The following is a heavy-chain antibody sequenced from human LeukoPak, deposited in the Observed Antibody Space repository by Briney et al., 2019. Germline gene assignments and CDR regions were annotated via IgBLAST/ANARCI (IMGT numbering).Heavy chain of an antibody. Sequence: ESGGSLRLSCAASGFTFSSYSMNWVRQAPGKGLEWVSYISSSSSTINYADSVKGRFTISRDNAKNSLYLQMNSLRAEDTAVYYCARDGGYSSYDSSGYFDYWGQGTLVTVSS. CDR3: ARDGGYSSYDSSGYFDY. D-gene: IGHD3-22*01. CDR2: ISSSSSTI. V-gene: IGHV3-48*04. J-gene: IGHJ4*02. CDR1: GFTFSSYS.